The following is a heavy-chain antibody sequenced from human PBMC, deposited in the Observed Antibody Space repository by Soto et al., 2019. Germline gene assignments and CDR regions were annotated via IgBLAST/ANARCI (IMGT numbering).Heavy chain of an antibody. J-gene: IGHJ4*02. Sequence: PGGSLRLSCAGSGFIFKNYALNWVRQAPGKGLEWVASITRDGYNKYYADSVKGRFTISRDNSRDTLSLQMTALTIEDSSVYYCTKSSGGSSSVGMDYWGQGTRVTVSS. CDR2: ITRDGYNK. CDR1: GFIFKNYA. CDR3: TKSSGGSSSVGMDY. V-gene: IGHV3-30*04. D-gene: IGHD6-6*01.